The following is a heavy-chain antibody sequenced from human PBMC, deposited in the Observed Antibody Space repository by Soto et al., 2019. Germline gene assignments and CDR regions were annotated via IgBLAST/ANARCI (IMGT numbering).Heavy chain of an antibody. J-gene: IGHJ4*02. CDR1: GYTLTELS. CDR2: FDPEDGET. Sequence: GASVKVSCKVSGYTLTELSMHWVRQAPGKGLEWMGGFDPEDGETIYAQKFQGRVTMTEDTSTDTAYMELSSLRSEDTAVYYCATRPLYSSSSKGSLWGQGTLVTVSS. V-gene: IGHV1-24*01. D-gene: IGHD6-6*01. CDR3: ATRPLYSSSSKGSL.